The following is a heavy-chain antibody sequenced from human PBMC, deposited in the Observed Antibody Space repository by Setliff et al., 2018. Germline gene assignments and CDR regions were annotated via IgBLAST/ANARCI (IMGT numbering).Heavy chain of an antibody. CDR1: GGSISSHY. CDR3: ARDLGYSYGIYYFDY. CDR2: IYYSGST. V-gene: IGHV4-59*11. Sequence: PSETLSLTCTVAGGSISSHYWSWIRQPPGKGLEWIGSIYYSGSTNYNPSLKSRVTISVDTSKNQFYLKLSSVTAADTAVYYCARDLGYSYGIYYFDYWGQGTLVTVSS. D-gene: IGHD5-18*01. J-gene: IGHJ4*02.